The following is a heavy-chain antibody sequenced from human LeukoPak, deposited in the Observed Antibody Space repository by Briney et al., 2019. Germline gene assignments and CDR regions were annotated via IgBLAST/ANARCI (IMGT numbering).Heavy chain of an antibody. J-gene: IGHJ6*02. CDR1: GVPFRGYA. Sequence: PSEALPLTSAVYGVPFRGYALSWIRQSPGNGLGWSCEISHSGSINCNPSLKSRVTITVETYKNQFSLKQRPVSAAHTAVYVCARGLRAYIYYYYYYGMDVWGQGTTVTVSS. CDR3: ARGLRAYIYYYYYYGMDV. CDR2: ISHSGSI. D-gene: IGHD3-16*01. V-gene: IGHV4-34*01.